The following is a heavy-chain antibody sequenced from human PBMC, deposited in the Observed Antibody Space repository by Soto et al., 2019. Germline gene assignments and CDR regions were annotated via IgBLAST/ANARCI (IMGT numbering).Heavy chain of an antibody. V-gene: IGHV3-49*03. Sequence: GGSLRLSCTASGFTFGDYAMSWFRQAPGKGLEWVGFIRSKAYGGTTEYAASVKGRFTISRDDSKSIAYLQMNSLKTEDTAVYYCTRTRVHPMPRYWGQGTLVTVSS. CDR3: TRTRVHPMPRY. CDR1: GFTFGDYA. J-gene: IGHJ4*02. CDR2: IRSKAYGGTT. D-gene: IGHD2-2*01.